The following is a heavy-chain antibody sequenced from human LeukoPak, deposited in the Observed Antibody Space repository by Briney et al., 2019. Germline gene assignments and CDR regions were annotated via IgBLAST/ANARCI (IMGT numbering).Heavy chain of an antibody. J-gene: IGHJ4*02. Sequence: SETLSLTCSVSGYPISSGTYWGWIRQPPGKGLEWIGSIYHSGSTYYNPSLKSRVTISVDTSKNQFSLKLSSVTAADTAVYYCARHSYTYYYGSGSYYNEYYFDYWGQGTLVTVSS. V-gene: IGHV4-38-2*02. CDR2: IYHSGST. D-gene: IGHD3-10*01. CDR1: GYPISSGTY. CDR3: ARHSYTYYYGSGSYYNEYYFDY.